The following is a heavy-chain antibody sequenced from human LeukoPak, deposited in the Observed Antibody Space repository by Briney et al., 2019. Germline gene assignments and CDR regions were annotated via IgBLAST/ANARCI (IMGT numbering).Heavy chain of an antibody. J-gene: IGHJ6*02. D-gene: IGHD6-19*01. CDR2: IKQDGSEK. Sequence: GGSLRLSCAASGFTFSSYWMSWVHQAPGKGLEWVANIKQDGSEKYLVDSVKGRFTVSRDNANNSLYLQMKSLRAEDTAVYYCATVFSEPPRIAVHGTIYYYGMDVWGQGTTVTVSS. CDR1: GFTFSSYW. V-gene: IGHV3-7*05. CDR3: ATVFSEPPRIAVHGTIYYYGMDV.